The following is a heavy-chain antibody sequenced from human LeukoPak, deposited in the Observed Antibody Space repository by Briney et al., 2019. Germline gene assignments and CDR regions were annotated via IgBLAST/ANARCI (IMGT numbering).Heavy chain of an antibody. Sequence: PAGSLTLSCAASGFPFSSYAMHWVRQAPGKGLEYVSAISSNGGSTYYANSVKGRFTISRDNSKNTRYLQMGSLRAEDTAVYYCARGRYEFSAAMDVWGHGTTVTVSS. CDR3: ARGRYEFSAAMDV. J-gene: IGHJ6*02. V-gene: IGHV3-64*01. CDR1: GFPFSSYA. CDR2: ISSNGGST. D-gene: IGHD5-12*01.